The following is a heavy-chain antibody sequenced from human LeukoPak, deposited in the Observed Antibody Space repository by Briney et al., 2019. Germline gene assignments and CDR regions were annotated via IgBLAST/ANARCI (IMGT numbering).Heavy chain of an antibody. Sequence: GGSLRLSCAASGFTSSSYAMSWDRQAPGKGLEWVSAISGSGGSTYYADSVKGRFTISRDNSKNTLYLQMNSLRAEDTAVYYCAKPLGYCSSTSCHSTDYWGQGTLVTVSS. J-gene: IGHJ4*02. V-gene: IGHV3-23*01. CDR1: GFTSSSYA. CDR3: AKPLGYCSSTSCHSTDY. D-gene: IGHD2-2*01. CDR2: ISGSGGST.